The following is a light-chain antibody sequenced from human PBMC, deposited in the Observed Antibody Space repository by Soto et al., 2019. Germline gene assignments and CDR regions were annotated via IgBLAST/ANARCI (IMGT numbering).Light chain of an antibody. V-gene: IGKV3-20*01. Sequence: EIVLSQSPGTLYLSPGERATLSCRASQSVSSSYLAWYQQKPGQAPRPIIYGASTRATGIPDRFSGSGSGTDFTLTISRLEPEDFAVYYCQQYGSSPFTFGPGTKVDIK. J-gene: IGKJ3*01. CDR1: QSVSSSY. CDR2: GAS. CDR3: QQYGSSPFT.